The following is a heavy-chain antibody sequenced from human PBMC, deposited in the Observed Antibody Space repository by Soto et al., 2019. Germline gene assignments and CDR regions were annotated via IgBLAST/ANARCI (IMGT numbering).Heavy chain of an antibody. CDR3: ARDTYYGSGSYYPPPYYYGMDV. CDR2: IYPGDSDT. D-gene: IGHD3-10*01. CDR1: GYSFTSYW. Sequence: GESLKISCKGSGYSFTSYWIGWVRQMPGKGLEWMGIIYPGDSDTRYSPSFQGQVTISADKSISTAYLQWSSLKASDTAMYYCARDTYYGSGSYYPPPYYYGMDVWGQGTTVTVSS. V-gene: IGHV5-51*01. J-gene: IGHJ6*02.